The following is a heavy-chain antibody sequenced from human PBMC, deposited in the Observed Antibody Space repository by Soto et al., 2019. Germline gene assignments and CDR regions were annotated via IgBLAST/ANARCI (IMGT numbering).Heavy chain of an antibody. CDR3: ARRVAAAGTGGGYYYYMDV. CDR1: GGTFSSYT. CDR2: IIPILGIA. Sequence: SVKVSCKASGGTFSSYTISWVRQAPGQGLEWMGRIIPILGIANYAQKFQGRVTITADKSTSTAYMELSSLRSEDTAVYYCARRVAAAGTGGGYYYYMDVWGKGTTVTVSS. J-gene: IGHJ6*03. V-gene: IGHV1-69*02. D-gene: IGHD6-13*01.